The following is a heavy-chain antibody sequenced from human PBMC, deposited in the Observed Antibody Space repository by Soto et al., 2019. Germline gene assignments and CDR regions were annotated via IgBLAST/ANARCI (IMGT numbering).Heavy chain of an antibody. J-gene: IGHJ6*02. Sequence: SVKVSCKASGGTFSSYAISWVRQAPGQGLEWMGGIIPIFGTANYAQKFQGRVTITADESTSTAYMELSSLRSEDTAVYYCARDHGSGSYYKAYYGMDVWGQGTTVTVSS. V-gene: IGHV1-69*13. D-gene: IGHD3-10*01. CDR2: IIPIFGTA. CDR3: ARDHGSGSYYKAYYGMDV. CDR1: GGTFSSYA.